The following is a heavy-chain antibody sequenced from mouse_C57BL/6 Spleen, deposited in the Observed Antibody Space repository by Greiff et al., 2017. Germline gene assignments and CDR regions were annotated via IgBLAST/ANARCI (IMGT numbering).Heavy chain of an antibody. CDR3: ARWLLLYYAMDY. J-gene: IGHJ4*01. V-gene: IGHV5-9*01. Sequence: DVMLVESGGGLVKPGGSLKLSCAASGFTFSSYTMSWVRQTPEKRLEWVATISGGGGNTYYPDSVKGRFTISRDNAKNTLYLQMSSLRSEDTALYYCARWLLLYYAMDYWGQGTSVTVSS. CDR1: GFTFSSYT. D-gene: IGHD2-3*01. CDR2: ISGGGGNT.